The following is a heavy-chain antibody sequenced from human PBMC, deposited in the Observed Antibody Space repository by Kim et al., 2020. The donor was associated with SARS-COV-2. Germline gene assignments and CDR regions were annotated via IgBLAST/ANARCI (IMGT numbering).Heavy chain of an antibody. J-gene: IGHJ4*02. Sequence: ASVKVSCKASGYTFTSYAMNWVRQAPGQGLEWMGWINTNTGNPTYAQGFTGRFVFSLDTSVSTAYLQISSLKAEDTAVYYCARLEGWFGELLPEEQSDYWGQGTLVTVSS. CDR3: ARLEGWFGELLPEEQSDY. CDR2: INTNTGNP. CDR1: GYTFTSYA. D-gene: IGHD3-10*01. V-gene: IGHV7-4-1*02.